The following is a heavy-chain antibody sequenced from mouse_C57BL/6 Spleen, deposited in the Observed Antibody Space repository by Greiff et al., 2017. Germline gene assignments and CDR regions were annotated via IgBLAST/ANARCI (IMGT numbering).Heavy chain of an antibody. V-gene: IGHV1-4*01. CDR1: GYTFTSYT. CDR2: INPSSGYT. CDR3: AGPPTHPMDY. J-gene: IGHJ4*01. Sequence: VKLVESGAELARPGASVKMSCKASGYTFTSYTMPWVKQRPGQGLEWIGYINPSSGYTKYNQKFKDKATLTADKSSSTAYMQLSSLTSEDSAVYYCAGPPTHPMDYWGQGTSVTVSS.